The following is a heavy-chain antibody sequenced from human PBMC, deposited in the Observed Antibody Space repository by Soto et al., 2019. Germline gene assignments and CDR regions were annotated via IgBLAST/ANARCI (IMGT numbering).Heavy chain of an antibody. CDR2: IYHSGST. V-gene: IGHV4-30-2*01. D-gene: IGHD1-7*01. Sequence: SETLSLTCAVSGGSISSGGYSWSWIRQPPGKGLEWIGYIYHSGSTYYNPSLKSRVTISVDRSKNQFSLKLSSVTAADTDVYSCARATLTGTTSWLDTWGQGTLVTVSS. CDR3: ARATLTGTTSWLDT. J-gene: IGHJ5*02. CDR1: GGSISSGGYS.